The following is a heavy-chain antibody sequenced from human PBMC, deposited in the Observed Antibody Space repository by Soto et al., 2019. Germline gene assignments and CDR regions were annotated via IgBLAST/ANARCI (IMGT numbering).Heavy chain of an antibody. Sequence: SLRLSCTTSGFTFGHYAMSWVRQAPGKGPEWVGFIRSKAKGGTTENAASVKGRFIISRDDSRGVVYLQMNSLKIEDTGVYYCFKDSSGHWGHRTLVTVSS. CDR1: GFTFGHYA. CDR3: FKDSSGH. CDR2: IRSKAKGGTT. V-gene: IGHV3-49*04. D-gene: IGHD6-19*01. J-gene: IGHJ4*01.